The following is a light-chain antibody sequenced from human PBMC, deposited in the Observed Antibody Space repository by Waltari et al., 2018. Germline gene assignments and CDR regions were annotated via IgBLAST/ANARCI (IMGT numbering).Light chain of an antibody. CDR2: GVN. CDR3: QSYDTSLGVV. Sequence: QSVLTQPPSVSGAPGQRVTISCPGSWSPTRPGYDVHWYQQLPGKAPTLLVYGVNTRPPGVPDRFFGSKSGTSASLAIPGLQPEDEADYYCQSYDTSLGVVFGGGTKLTVL. V-gene: IGLV1-40*01. J-gene: IGLJ2*01. CDR1: WSPTRPGYD.